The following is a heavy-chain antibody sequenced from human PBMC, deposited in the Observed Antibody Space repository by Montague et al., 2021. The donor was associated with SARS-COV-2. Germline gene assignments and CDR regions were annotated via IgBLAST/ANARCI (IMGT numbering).Heavy chain of an antibody. V-gene: IGHV4-39*02. Sequence: SETLSLTCTVTGGSISSSSYYWGWIRQPPGKGLEWIGSIYYSGSTYYNPSLKSRVTISVDTSKNQFSLKLSSVTAADTAVYYCAREGGKLAEITIFGVVIDGYYVDYWGQGTLVTVSS. CDR2: IYYSGST. CDR3: AREGGKLAEITIFGVVIDGYYVDY. D-gene: IGHD3-3*01. J-gene: IGHJ4*02. CDR1: GGSISSSSYY.